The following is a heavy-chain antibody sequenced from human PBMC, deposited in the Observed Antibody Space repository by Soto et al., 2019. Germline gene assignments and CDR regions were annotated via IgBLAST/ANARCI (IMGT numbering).Heavy chain of an antibody. Sequence: GESLKISCRGSGNSFSNYWIGWVRQTPGKGLEWMGIIHLVDSDARYSPSFQGQVTISADKSILTAYLQWSSLRASDTALYYCVRPVGLTTVVSPAALDIWGQGTMVTVSS. CDR1: GNSFSNYW. V-gene: IGHV5-51*01. D-gene: IGHD4-17*01. CDR3: VRPVGLTTVVSPAALDI. J-gene: IGHJ3*02. CDR2: IHLVDSDA.